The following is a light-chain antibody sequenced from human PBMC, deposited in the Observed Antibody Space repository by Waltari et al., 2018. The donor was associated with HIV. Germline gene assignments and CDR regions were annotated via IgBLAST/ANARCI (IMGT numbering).Light chain of an antibody. CDR3: QQNSYWLPIT. CDR2: GAS. V-gene: IGKV3-15*01. J-gene: IGKJ5*01. CDR1: QRVSSN. Sequence: EIVMTQSPATLSVSPGERATLSCRASQRVSSNLAWYQQRPGQAPRLLIYGASTRATGIPARFSGSGSGTEFTLTISSLQSEDFAVYYCQQNSYWLPITFGQGTRLEI.